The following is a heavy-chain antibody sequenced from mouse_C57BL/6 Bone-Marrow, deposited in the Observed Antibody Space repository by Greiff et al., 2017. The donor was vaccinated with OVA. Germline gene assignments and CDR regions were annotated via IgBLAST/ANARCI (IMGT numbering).Heavy chain of an antibody. V-gene: IGHV1-69*01. CDR1: GYTFTSYW. CDR3: ASARSYYAMDY. CDR2: IDPSDSDT. J-gene: IGHJ4*01. Sequence: QVQLQQPGAELVMPGASVKLSCKASGYTFTSYWMHWVKQRPGQGLEWIGEIDPSDSDTNYNQKFKGKSTLTVDKSSSTAYMQLSSLTSEDAAVYYYASARSYYAMDYWGQGTSVTVSS.